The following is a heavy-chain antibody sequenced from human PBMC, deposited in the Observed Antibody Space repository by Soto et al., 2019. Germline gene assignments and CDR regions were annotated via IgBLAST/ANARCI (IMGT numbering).Heavy chain of an antibody. CDR3: ALADYYYGMDV. J-gene: IGHJ6*02. CDR1: GGTFSSYT. Sequence: QVQLVQSGAEVKKPGSSVKVSCKASGGTFSSYTISWVRQAPGQGLEWMGRIIPILGIANYAQKFQGRVTXTXXKSTSTAYMELSSLRSEDTAVYYCALADYYYGMDVWGQGTTVTVSS. CDR2: IIPILGIA. V-gene: IGHV1-69*02.